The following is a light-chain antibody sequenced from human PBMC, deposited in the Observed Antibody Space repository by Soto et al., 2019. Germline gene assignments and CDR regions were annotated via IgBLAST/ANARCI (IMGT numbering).Light chain of an antibody. Sequence: DIQMTQSPSSLSASVGDRVTITCRASQSISSYLNWYQQKPGKAPKLLIYAASCLQSGVPSRFSGSGSGTDFTLTISSLQPEGFSTYYCQQRYSTLTFGRGTKVEIK. V-gene: IGKV1-39*01. CDR2: AAS. CDR3: QQRYSTLT. CDR1: QSISSY. J-gene: IGKJ4*01.